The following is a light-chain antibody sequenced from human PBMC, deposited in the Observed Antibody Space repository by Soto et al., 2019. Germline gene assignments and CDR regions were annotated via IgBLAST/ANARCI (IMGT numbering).Light chain of an antibody. Sequence: EIVLTQSPGTLSLSPGERATLSCRASQSVTSNYLAWYQQKPGQAPRLLIYGASSRATGVPDRFSGSGSGTDFTLTIGKLEPEDFALYYCQQYGSSPPLTFGGGTKVDIK. CDR3: QQYGSSPPLT. V-gene: IGKV3-20*01. CDR2: GAS. CDR1: QSVTSNY. J-gene: IGKJ4*01.